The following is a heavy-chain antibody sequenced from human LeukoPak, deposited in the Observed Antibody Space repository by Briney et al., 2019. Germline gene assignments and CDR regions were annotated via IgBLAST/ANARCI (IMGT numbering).Heavy chain of an antibody. D-gene: IGHD4-11*01. CDR2: MEPNSDNT. Sequence: ASVKVSCKASGYTFTSYDINWVRQATGQGLEWMGWMEPNSDNTNYAQKFQGRVTITMNTSISTAYMELSSLRSEDTAVYYCARGYTTVTTSSRFDPWGQGTLVTVSS. CDR1: GYTFTSYD. CDR3: ARGYTTVTTSSRFDP. V-gene: IGHV1-8*03. J-gene: IGHJ5*02.